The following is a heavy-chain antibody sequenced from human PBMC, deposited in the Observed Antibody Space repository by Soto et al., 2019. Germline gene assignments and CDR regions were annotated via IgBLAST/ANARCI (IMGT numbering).Heavy chain of an antibody. J-gene: IGHJ1*01. CDR3: SVYFDDLQEASF. Sequence: QVQLVQSGAEVKKPGASVKVSCRASGYTFTRYSVHWVRQAAGRGLEWMGWINPNTGGTRFAPKFEGMVTLTTDPSVRTVYMEVRSLRSDDTAVFYCSVYFDDLQEASFWGQGTLVTVTS. CDR2: INPNTGGT. D-gene: IGHD2-8*01. CDR1: GYTFTRYS. V-gene: IGHV1-2*02.